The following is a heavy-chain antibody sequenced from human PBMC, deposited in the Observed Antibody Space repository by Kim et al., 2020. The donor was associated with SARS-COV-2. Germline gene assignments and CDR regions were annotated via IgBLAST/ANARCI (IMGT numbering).Heavy chain of an antibody. CDR1: GGTFSSYA. CDR3: ASYGDSFTYYYYYGVDV. J-gene: IGHJ6*01. CDR2: IIPILGIA. V-gene: IGHV1-69*04. Sequence: SVKVSCKASGGTFSSYAINWVRQAPGQGLEWMGRIIPILGIANYAQKFQGRVTINADKSTSTAYMDLSSLRSEDTAVYYCASYGDSFTYYYYYGVDVWG. D-gene: IGHD4-17*01.